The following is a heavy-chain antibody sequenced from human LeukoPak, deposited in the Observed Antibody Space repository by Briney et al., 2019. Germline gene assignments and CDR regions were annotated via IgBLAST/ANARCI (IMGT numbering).Heavy chain of an antibody. CDR1: GFTFSDYS. D-gene: IGHD3/OR15-3a*01. J-gene: IGHJ6*02. CDR2: ISSGGSTI. V-gene: IGHV3-48*01. CDR3: ARDDLGTSHFYYGMDV. Sequence: GGSLRLSCTASGFTFSDYSLNWVRQAPGKGLEWISYISSGGSTIYYADSVKGRFTISRDNAKKSLYLEMNSLRAEDTAVYYCARDDLGTSHFYYGMDVWGQGTTVAVSS.